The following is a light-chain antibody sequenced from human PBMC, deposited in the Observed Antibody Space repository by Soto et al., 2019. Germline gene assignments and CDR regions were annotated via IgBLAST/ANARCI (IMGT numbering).Light chain of an antibody. CDR1: QSISSW. CDR3: QQYHTYYT. Sequence: DIPMTQSPSTLSASVGDRVTITCRASQSISSWLAWYQQKPGKAPKLLIYKASSLESGVPSRFSGSGSGTEFTLTISSLQPDDFATYYCQQYHTYYTFGQGTKLEIK. CDR2: KAS. J-gene: IGKJ2*01. V-gene: IGKV1-5*03.